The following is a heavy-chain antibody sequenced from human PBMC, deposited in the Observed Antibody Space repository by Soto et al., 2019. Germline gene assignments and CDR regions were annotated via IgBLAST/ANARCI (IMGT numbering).Heavy chain of an antibody. CDR1: GGSISSYY. CDR3: ARSGGNNFDY. V-gene: IGHV4-59*01. D-gene: IGHD2-15*01. Sequence: QVQLQESGPGLVKPSETLSLTCTVSGGSISSYYWSWIRQPPGKGLEWIGYIYYSGSTNYNPSLKGRFTISVATSKNQFSLKLSSVTAADTAVYYWARSGGNNFDYWGQGTLVTVSS. J-gene: IGHJ4*02. CDR2: IYYSGST.